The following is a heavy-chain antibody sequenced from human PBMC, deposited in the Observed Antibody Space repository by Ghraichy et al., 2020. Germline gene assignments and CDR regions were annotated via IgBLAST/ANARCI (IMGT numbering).Heavy chain of an antibody. CDR2: IYYSGST. V-gene: IGHV4-34*01. CDR3: ARGFDYDSSGRNYYFDY. Sequence: SETLSLTCAVYGGSFSGYYWSWIRQPPGKGLEWIGSIYYSGSTYYNPSLKSRVTISVDTSKNQFSLKLSSVTAADTAVYYCARGFDYDSSGRNYYFDYWGQGTLVTVSS. D-gene: IGHD3-22*01. J-gene: IGHJ4*02. CDR1: GGSFSGYY.